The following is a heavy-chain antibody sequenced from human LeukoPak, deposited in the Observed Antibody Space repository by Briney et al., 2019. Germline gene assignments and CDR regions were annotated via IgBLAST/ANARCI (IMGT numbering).Heavy chain of an antibody. CDR1: GDSFNTHW. CDR3: ARSSSSGWYDAFDM. J-gene: IGHJ3*02. Sequence: GESLKISCRGSGDSFNTHWIAWVRQMPGKGMEWMGLIYPGDSDTRYSPSCQGQITISADKSISTAYLRWSSLRASDTAMYFCARSSSSGWYDAFDMWGQGTMVTVSS. CDR2: IYPGDSDT. D-gene: IGHD6-19*01. V-gene: IGHV5-51*01.